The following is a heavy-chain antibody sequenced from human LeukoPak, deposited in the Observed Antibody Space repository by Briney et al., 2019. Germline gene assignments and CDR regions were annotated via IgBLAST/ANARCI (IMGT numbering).Heavy chain of an antibody. CDR2: INHSGST. D-gene: IGHD1-26*01. CDR1: GGSFSGYY. Sequence: PSETLSLTCAVYGGSFSGYYWSWIRQPPGKGLEWIGEINHSGSTNYNPSLNSRVTISVDTSKNQFSLKLSSVTAADTAVYFCASEGGSGSYNDYWGQGTLVTVST. CDR3: ASEGGSGSYNDY. V-gene: IGHV4-34*01. J-gene: IGHJ4*02.